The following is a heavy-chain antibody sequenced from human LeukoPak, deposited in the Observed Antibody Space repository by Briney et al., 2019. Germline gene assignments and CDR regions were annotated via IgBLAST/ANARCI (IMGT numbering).Heavy chain of an antibody. CDR1: GYTFTVYY. V-gene: IGHV1-2*02. CDR3: ARGMVRGLNGMDV. D-gene: IGHD3-10*01. J-gene: IGHJ6*02. CDR2: INPNSGGA. Sequence: ASVKVSCKASGYTFTVYYMHWVRQAPGQGLEWMGWINPNSGGANYAQKFQGRVTMTRDTSISTAYMELSRLRSDDTAVYYCARGMVRGLNGMDVWGQGTTVTVSS.